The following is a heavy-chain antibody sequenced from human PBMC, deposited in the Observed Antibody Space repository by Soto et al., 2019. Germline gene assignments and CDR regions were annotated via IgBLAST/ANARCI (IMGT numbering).Heavy chain of an antibody. CDR1: GFTFSSYS. D-gene: IGHD3-22*01. J-gene: IGHJ4*02. CDR2: ISSSSSYI. CDR3: ARGFDSSCYADY. Sequence: EVQLVESGGGLVKPGGSLRLSCAASGFTFSSYSMNWVRQAPGKGLEWVSSISSSSSYIYYADSVKGRFTISRDNAKNSLYRQMNSLRAEDTAVYYWARGFDSSCYADYWGQGTLVTVSS. V-gene: IGHV3-21*01.